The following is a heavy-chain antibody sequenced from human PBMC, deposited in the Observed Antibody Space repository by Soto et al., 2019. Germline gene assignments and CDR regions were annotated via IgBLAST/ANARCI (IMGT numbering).Heavy chain of an antibody. J-gene: IGHJ4*02. Sequence: QVQLVESGGGVVQPGRSLRLSCAASGFTFSSYGMHWVRQAPGKGLEWVAVISYDGSNKYYADSVKGRFTISRDNSKNTLYLQMNSLRAEDTAVYYCAKERIWSGYQHYFDYWGQGTLVTVSS. D-gene: IGHD3-3*01. CDR3: AKERIWSGYQHYFDY. CDR1: GFTFSSYG. V-gene: IGHV3-30*18. CDR2: ISYDGSNK.